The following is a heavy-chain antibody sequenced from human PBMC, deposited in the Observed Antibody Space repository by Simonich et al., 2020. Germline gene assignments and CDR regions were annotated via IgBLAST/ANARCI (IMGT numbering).Heavy chain of an antibody. J-gene: IGHJ3*02. Sequence: EVQLVESGGGLVQPGRSLRLSCTASGLTFGDYAMSCFRPAPGKGLELVGFMRSKAYGGTTEYAAAVKGRLTISRDDSKSIAYLQMNSLKTEDTAVYYCTREKGDYYDSSGYYAFDIWGQGTMVTVSS. V-gene: IGHV3-49*03. CDR3: TREKGDYYDSSGYYAFDI. CDR2: MRSKAYGGTT. D-gene: IGHD3-22*01. CDR1: GLTFGDYA.